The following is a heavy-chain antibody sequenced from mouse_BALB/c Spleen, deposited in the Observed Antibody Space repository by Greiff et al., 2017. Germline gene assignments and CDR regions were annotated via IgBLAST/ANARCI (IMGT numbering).Heavy chain of an antibody. D-gene: IGHD2-14*01. V-gene: IGHV2-3*01. CDR1: GFSLTSYG. CDR2: IWGDGST. Sequence: VKLVESGPGLVAPSQTLSITCTVSGFSLTSYGVSWVSQPPGKGLEWLGGIWGDGSTTYYSALISRLSIITDNSKSQFFLKLNSLHTDDTATYYCAKEEYRNDAGDDMDYWGQGTSVTVSS. J-gene: IGHJ4*01. CDR3: AKEEYRNDAGDDMDY.